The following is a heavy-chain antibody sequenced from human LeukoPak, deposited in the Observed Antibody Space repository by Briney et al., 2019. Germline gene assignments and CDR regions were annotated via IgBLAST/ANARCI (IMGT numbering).Heavy chain of an antibody. Sequence: ASVKVSCKASGYTFTGYYMHWVRQAPGQGLEWMGWINPNSGGTNYAQKFQGRVTMTRDTSISTAYMELSRLRSDDTAVYYCASLYDYGDNRYAFDIWGQGTMVTVSS. CDR2: INPNSGGT. CDR3: ASLYDYGDNRYAFDI. CDR1: GYTFTGYY. J-gene: IGHJ3*02. V-gene: IGHV1-2*02. D-gene: IGHD4-17*01.